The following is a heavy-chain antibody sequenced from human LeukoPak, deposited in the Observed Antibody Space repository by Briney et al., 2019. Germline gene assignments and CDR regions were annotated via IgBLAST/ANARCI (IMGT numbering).Heavy chain of an antibody. CDR2: INHSGST. CDR1: SGSFSGNY. V-gene: IGHV4-34*01. D-gene: IGHD6-6*01. Sequence: NTSETLSLTCDVYSGSFSGNYWSWIRQPPGKGLEWIGEINHSGSTNYNPSLKSRVTLSVDTSKNQVSLKLTSVSAADTAVYYCALRNGHSSSSGDYWGQGTLVTVSS. J-gene: IGHJ4*02. CDR3: ALRNGHSSSSGDY.